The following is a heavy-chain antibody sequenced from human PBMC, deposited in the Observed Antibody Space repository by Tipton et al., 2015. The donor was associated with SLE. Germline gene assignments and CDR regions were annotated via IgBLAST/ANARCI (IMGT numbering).Heavy chain of an antibody. J-gene: IGHJ4*02. CDR2: IYTSGST. D-gene: IGHD6-13*01. Sequence: TLSLTCTVSGGSISSGSYYWSWIRQPAGKGLEWIGRIYTSGSTNYNPSLKSRVTISVDTSKNQFSLKLSSVTAADTAVYYCARDRDKYSSSWYYSDYWGQGTLVTVSS. CDR1: GGSISSGSYY. CDR3: ARDRDKYSSSWYYSDY. V-gene: IGHV4-61*02.